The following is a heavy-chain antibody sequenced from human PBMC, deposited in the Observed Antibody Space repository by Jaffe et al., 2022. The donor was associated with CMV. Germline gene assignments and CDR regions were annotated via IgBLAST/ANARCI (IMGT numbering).Heavy chain of an antibody. CDR1: GFTFSSYA. CDR2: ISGSGGST. V-gene: IGHV3-23*01. J-gene: IGHJ4*02. Sequence: EVQLLESGGGLVQPGGSLRLSCAASGFTFSSYAMSWVRQAPGKGLEWVSAISGSGGSTYYADSVKGRFTISRDNSKNTLYLQMNSLRAEDTAVYYCAKATSSQVVPAAIDRGFDYWGQGTLVTVSS. CDR3: AKATSSQVVPAAIDRGFDY. D-gene: IGHD2-2*01.